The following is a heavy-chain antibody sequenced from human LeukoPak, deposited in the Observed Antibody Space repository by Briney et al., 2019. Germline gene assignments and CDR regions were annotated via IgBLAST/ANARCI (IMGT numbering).Heavy chain of an antibody. CDR2: INPNSGGT. CDR1: GYTFTGYY. V-gene: IGHV1-2*02. CDR3: ARERGGSYRTGFDP. D-gene: IGHD6-6*01. Sequence: GASMKVSCKASGYTFTGYYMHWVRQAPGQGLEWMGWINPNSGGTNYAQKFQGRVTMTRDTSISTAYMELSRLRSDDTAVYYCARERGGSYRTGFDPWGQGTLVTVSS. J-gene: IGHJ5*02.